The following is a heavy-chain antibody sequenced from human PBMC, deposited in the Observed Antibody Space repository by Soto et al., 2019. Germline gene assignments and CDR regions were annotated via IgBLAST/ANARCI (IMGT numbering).Heavy chain of an antibody. CDR2: IWYGGSNK. D-gene: IGHD3-22*01. Sequence: PGGSLRLSCAASGFTFSSYGMHWVRQAPGKGLEWVAVIWYGGSNKYYADSVKRRFTISRDNSKNTLYLHMNSLRAEDTAVYYCARESDDRSGPQAGFDYWSQGALLTVSS. V-gene: IGHV3-33*01. J-gene: IGHJ4*02. CDR3: ARESDDRSGPQAGFDY. CDR1: GFTFSSYG.